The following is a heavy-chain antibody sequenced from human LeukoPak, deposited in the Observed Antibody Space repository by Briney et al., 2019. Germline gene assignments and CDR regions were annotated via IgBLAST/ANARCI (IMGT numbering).Heavy chain of an antibody. J-gene: IGHJ4*02. V-gene: IGHV3-30*04. CDR2: ISYDGSNR. D-gene: IGHD6-13*01. Sequence: GGSLRLSCAASGFTFSSYAMHWVRQAPGKGLEWVAAISYDGSNRYYADSVKGRFTISRDNSKNTLYLQMNSLRTEDTAVYYCVRLTAAGRRTDFDYWGQGTLVTVSS. CDR1: GFTFSSYA. CDR3: VRLTAAGRRTDFDY.